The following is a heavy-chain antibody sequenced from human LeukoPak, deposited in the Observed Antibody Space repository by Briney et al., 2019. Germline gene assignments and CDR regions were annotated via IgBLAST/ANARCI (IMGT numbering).Heavy chain of an antibody. CDR2: ISSSSSYI. Sequence: AGSLTLSCAASGFTFSSYSMNWVRQAPGKGLEWVSSISSSSSYIYYTDSVKGRFTISRDNAKNSLYLQMNSLRAEDTAVYYCASPIVGATTIDYWGQGTLVTVSS. CDR3: ASPIVGATTIDY. CDR1: GFTFSSYS. J-gene: IGHJ4*02. D-gene: IGHD1-26*01. V-gene: IGHV3-21*01.